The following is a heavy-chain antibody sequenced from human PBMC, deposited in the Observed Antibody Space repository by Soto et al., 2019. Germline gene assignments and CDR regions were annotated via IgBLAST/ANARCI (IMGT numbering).Heavy chain of an antibody. J-gene: IGHJ4*02. Sequence: GASLKISCKGSGYSFTRYWIGWVSQIPWKGLEWMGIIYPRDSDTRYSPSFQGQVTISADKTISTAYLQWSSLKASDTAMYYCARLRESTAAFDYWGQGTLVTVS. CDR2: IYPRDSDT. CDR3: ARLRESTAAFDY. D-gene: IGHD2-8*02. V-gene: IGHV5-51*01. CDR1: GYSFTRYW.